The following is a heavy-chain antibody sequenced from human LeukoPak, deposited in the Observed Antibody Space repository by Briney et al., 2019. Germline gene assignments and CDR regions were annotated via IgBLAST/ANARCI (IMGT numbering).Heavy chain of an antibody. D-gene: IGHD4/OR15-4a*01. V-gene: IGHV3-21*01. CDR1: GFTFTSYT. Sequence: GGSLRLSRAASGFTFTSYTMNWVRQAPGKGLEWVSSITSGGSYRYYADSVKGRFTISRDNAKNSLYLQMNSLRAEDTAVYYCARGSNAIDYWGQGTLVTVSS. J-gene: IGHJ4*02. CDR3: ARGSNAIDY. CDR2: ITSGGSYR.